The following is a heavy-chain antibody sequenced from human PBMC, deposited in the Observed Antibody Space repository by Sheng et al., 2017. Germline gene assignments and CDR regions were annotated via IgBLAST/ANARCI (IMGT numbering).Heavy chain of an antibody. CDR2: IRSKAQHYAT. D-gene: IGHD3-3*01. CDR1: GFTFSDSA. Sequence: EVQLVESGGALVQPGESLQLSCAASGFTFSDSAMHWVRQASGKGLEWVGRIRSKAQHYATAYSESVKGRFTISRDDSKNTAYLQMNSLKTEDTAVYYCTGLKETYYDFWSDNGGFDPWGQGTLVTVSS. V-gene: IGHV3-73*02. J-gene: IGHJ5*02. CDR3: TGLKETYYDFWSDNGGFDP.